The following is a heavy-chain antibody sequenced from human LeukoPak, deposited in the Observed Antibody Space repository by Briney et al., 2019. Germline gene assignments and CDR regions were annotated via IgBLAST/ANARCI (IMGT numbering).Heavy chain of an antibody. CDR2: IYYSGST. CDR3: AHFRGGAFDF. CDR1: VASISSRSYN. D-gene: IGHD3-16*01. J-gene: IGHJ3*01. Sequence: PSETLSLTCTVSVASISSRSYNWGWIGQPPGKGLEWIGSIYYSGSTYCNPSLKSRVTISVDTSKNQSALKLSSVTAADTAVYYCAHFRGGAFDFWGQGTMVTVSA. V-gene: IGHV4-39*01.